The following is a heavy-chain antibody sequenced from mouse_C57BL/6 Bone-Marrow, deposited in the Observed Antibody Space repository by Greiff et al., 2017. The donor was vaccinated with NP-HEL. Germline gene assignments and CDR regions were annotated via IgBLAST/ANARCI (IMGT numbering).Heavy chain of an antibody. CDR2: IYPRSGNT. CDR1: GYTFTSYG. D-gene: IGHD1-1*01. V-gene: IGHV1-81*01. J-gene: IGHJ2*01. Sequence: VQLQQSGAELARPGASVKLSCKASGYTFTSYGISWVKQRTGQGLEWIGEIYPRSGNTYYNEKFKGKAILTADKSSSTAYMELRSLTSEDSAVYFCSRAGIYYYIDYWGQGTTLTVSS. CDR3: SRAGIYYYIDY.